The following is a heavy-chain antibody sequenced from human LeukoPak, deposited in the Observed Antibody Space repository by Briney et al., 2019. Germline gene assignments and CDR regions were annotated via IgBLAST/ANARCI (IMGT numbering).Heavy chain of an antibody. CDR2: IYPGDSDT. D-gene: IGHD4-11*01. CDR3: ARVRADSRLDYYYMDV. J-gene: IGHJ6*03. V-gene: IGHV5-51*01. CDR1: GSSFTSYW. Sequence: GASLKISCKGSGSSFTSYWIGWVRQMPGKGLEWMGIIYPGDSDTRYSPSFQGQVTISADKSISTAYLQWSSLKASDTAMYYCARVRADSRLDYYYMDVWGKGTTVTVSS.